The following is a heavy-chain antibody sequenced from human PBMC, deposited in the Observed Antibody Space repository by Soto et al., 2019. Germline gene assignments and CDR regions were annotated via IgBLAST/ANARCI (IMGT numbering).Heavy chain of an antibody. CDR1: GYTFTSYG. Sequence: QVQLVQSGAEVKKPGASVKVSCKTSGYTFTSYGISWVRQAPGQGLEWMGWISAYNGNTKYAQKLQGRVTMTTDTSTSTGYMELRSMRSDDTAVYYCGRESTSSCNDYWGQGTLVTVSS. D-gene: IGHD6-13*01. J-gene: IGHJ4*02. CDR3: GRESTSSCNDY. V-gene: IGHV1-18*01. CDR2: ISAYNGNT.